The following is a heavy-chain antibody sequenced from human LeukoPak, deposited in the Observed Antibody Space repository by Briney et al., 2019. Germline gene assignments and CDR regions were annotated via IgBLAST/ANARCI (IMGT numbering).Heavy chain of an antibody. V-gene: IGHV4-59*01. CDR2: IYYSGST. CDR1: GGSMSGYY. J-gene: IGHJ5*02. CDR3: ARGRLTTPNWFGP. Sequence: SETLSLTCTVSGGSMSGYYWSWIRQPPGKGLEWIGYIYYSGSTNYNPSLKSRVTMSVDTSKNHFSLRLTSVTAADTAVYYCARGRLTTPNWFGPWGQGILVTVSS. D-gene: IGHD1/OR15-1a*01.